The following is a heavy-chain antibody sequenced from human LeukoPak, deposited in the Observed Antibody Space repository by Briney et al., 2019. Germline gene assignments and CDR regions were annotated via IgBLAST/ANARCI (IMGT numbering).Heavy chain of an antibody. D-gene: IGHD6-13*01. CDR1: GFTFSNAW. Sequence: PGGSLRLSCAASGFTFSNAWMSWVRQAPGRGLEWVGRIKSKTDGGTTDYAAPVKGRFTISRDDSKNTLYLQMNSLKTEDTAVYYCTTDTVSSSWSDYWGQGTLVTVSS. CDR3: TTDTVSSSWSDY. V-gene: IGHV3-15*01. J-gene: IGHJ4*02. CDR2: IKSKTDGGTT.